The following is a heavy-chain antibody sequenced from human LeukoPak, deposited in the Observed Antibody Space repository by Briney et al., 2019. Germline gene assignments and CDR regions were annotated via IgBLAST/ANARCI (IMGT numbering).Heavy chain of an antibody. Sequence: GGSLRLSCAASGFTFSSYAMSWVRQAPGKGLEWVSIISGSGGNTNYADSVKGRFTISRDNSKNTLYLQMNSLRAEDTAVYYCAKVLPMVRGVNDYWGQGTLVTVSS. D-gene: IGHD3-10*01. CDR2: ISGSGGNT. J-gene: IGHJ4*02. CDR3: AKVLPMVRGVNDY. CDR1: GFTFSSYA. V-gene: IGHV3-23*01.